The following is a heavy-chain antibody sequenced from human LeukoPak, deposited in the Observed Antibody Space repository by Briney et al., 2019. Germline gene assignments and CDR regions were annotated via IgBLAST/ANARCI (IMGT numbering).Heavy chain of an antibody. CDR3: ARDGYYDTAGDY. CDR1: GGTFSSYA. D-gene: IGHD3-9*01. CDR2: IIPIFGTA. V-gene: IGHV1-69*06. Sequence: SVKVSCKASGGTFSSYAISWVRQAPGQGLEWMGGIIPIFGTANCAQKFQGRVTITADKSTSTAYMELSSLRSEDTAVYNCARDGYYDTAGDYWGQGTLVAVSS. J-gene: IGHJ4*02.